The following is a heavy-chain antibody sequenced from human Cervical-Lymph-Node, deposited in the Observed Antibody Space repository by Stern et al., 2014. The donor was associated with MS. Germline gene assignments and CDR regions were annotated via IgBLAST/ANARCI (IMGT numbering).Heavy chain of an antibody. Sequence: QVQLQESGPGLVKPSETVSLTCTVSGGSMSSKYWNWIRQPPGKGLEWIGYIYSDGSTNYKPSLKSRVIISLDTSTNQFSLSLTSVTAADTAVYYCARVTGRGTRQNWFDSWGQGTLVTVSS. CDR3: ARVTGRGTRQNWFDS. CDR1: GGSMSSKY. CDR2: IYSDGST. V-gene: IGHV4-59*01. D-gene: IGHD1-26*01. J-gene: IGHJ5*01.